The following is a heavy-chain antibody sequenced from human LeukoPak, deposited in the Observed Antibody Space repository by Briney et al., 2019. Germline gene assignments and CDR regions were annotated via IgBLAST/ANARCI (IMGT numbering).Heavy chain of an antibody. CDR2: ISAHNGNT. V-gene: IGHV1-18*01. CDR1: GYNLNSYG. CDR3: AREYCISSSCYGADY. D-gene: IGHD2-2*01. J-gene: IGHJ4*02. Sequence: ASVKVSCKASGYNLNSYGISWVRQAPGQGLEWMGWISAHNGNTKHAQKLQGRVTMTTDTSTSTAYMELRSLRSDDTAVYYCAREYCISSSCYGADYWGQGTLVTVSS.